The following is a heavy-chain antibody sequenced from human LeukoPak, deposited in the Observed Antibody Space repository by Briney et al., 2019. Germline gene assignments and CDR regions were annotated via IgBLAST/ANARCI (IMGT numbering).Heavy chain of an antibody. Sequence: GGSLRLSCAASGFSFSSYSMNWVRQAPGKGLEWVSSISSGSTYIDYADSVKGRFTISRDNAKNSLYLQMNSLRAEDTAVYYCARLYSSSSGKAFDIWGQGTMVTVSS. D-gene: IGHD6-6*01. CDR2: ISSGSTYI. V-gene: IGHV3-21*01. J-gene: IGHJ3*02. CDR1: GFSFSSYS. CDR3: ARLYSSSSGKAFDI.